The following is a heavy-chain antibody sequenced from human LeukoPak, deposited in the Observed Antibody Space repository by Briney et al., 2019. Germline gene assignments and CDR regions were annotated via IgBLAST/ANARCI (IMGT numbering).Heavy chain of an antibody. V-gene: IGHV1-46*01. Sequence: ASVKVSSKASGYTFITYYSHWVRQAPGQGLEWMGIINPSSGSTNCAQKFQGRVTMTRDTSTSTVYMDLTRLRSEDTAVYYCARVRSSGYYYKAFDIWGKAIMVTVSS. CDR1: GYTFITYY. CDR2: INPSSGST. J-gene: IGHJ3*02. D-gene: IGHD3-22*01. CDR3: ARVRSSGYYYKAFDI.